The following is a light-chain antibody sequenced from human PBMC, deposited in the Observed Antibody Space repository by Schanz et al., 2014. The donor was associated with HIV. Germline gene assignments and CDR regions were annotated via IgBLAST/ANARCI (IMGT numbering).Light chain of an antibody. CDR2: DVS. Sequence: QSALTQPASVSGSPGQSITISCTGTSNDVGGYNFVSWYQQHPGKAPKLMIYDVSNRPSGVSWRFSASKSGNTASLTISGLQAEDEADYYCCSYAGSGTSNWVFGGGTKLTVL. CDR3: CSYAGSGTSNWV. V-gene: IGLV2-23*02. CDR1: SNDVGGYNF. J-gene: IGLJ3*02.